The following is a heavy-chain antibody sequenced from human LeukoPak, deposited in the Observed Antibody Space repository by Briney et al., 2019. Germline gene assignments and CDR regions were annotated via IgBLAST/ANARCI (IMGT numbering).Heavy chain of an antibody. CDR1: GGSISSYGYY. Sequence: PSETLSLTCSVSGGSISSYGYYWGWIRQPPGKGLEWIGSIYYIGSTFYNPSLKSRVTISVDTSKSQFSLKLTSVTAADTAVYYCARHSEFYHDESGNSYVGRQFDYWGQGSLVTVSS. CDR2: IYYIGST. CDR3: ARHSEFYHDESGNSYVGRQFDY. J-gene: IGHJ4*02. V-gene: IGHV4-39*01. D-gene: IGHD3-22*01.